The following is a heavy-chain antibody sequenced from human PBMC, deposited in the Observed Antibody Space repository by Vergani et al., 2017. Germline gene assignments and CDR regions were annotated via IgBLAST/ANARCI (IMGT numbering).Heavy chain of an antibody. D-gene: IGHD2-15*01. CDR2: IIPIVGTA. J-gene: IGHJ4*02. CDR3: ARYCSGGSCLDPYYFDY. CDR1: GGTFSSYA. V-gene: IGHV1-69*01. Sequence: QVQLVQSGAEVKKPGSSVKVSCKASGGTFSSYAISWVRQAPGQGLEWMGGIIPIVGTANYAQKFQGRVTITADESTSTAYMELSSLRSEDTAVYYYARYCSGGSCLDPYYFDYWGQGTLVTVSS.